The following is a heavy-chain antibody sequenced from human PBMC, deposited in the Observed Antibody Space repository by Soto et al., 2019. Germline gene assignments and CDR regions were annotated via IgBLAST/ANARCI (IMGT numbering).Heavy chain of an antibody. D-gene: IGHD1-26*01. CDR2: INPKTAAT. Sequence: SXKVSYEPAGYSXNDYFSELVRQAPGQGLEWVAWINPKTAATNYAKKFRARVSLTCDTSSTKAYMELTRPRLEDTAVYYCARIKWGLNYYNGMDVWGQGTTVTVSS. J-gene: IGHJ6*02. V-gene: IGHV1-2*02. CDR1: GYSXNDYF. CDR3: ARIKWGLNYYNGMDV.